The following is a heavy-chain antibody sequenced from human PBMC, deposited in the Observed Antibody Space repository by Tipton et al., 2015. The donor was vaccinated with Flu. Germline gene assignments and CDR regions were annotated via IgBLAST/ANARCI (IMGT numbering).Heavy chain of an antibody. D-gene: IGHD6-13*01. CDR1: GGSISSYY. J-gene: IGHJ4*02. CDR2: IYTSGST. V-gene: IGHV4-4*07. CDR3: GCTLDSSSWYDQIDY. Sequence: LSLTCTVSGGSISSYYWSWIRQPAGKGLEWIGRIYTSGSTNYNPSLKSRVTMSVDTSKNQFSLKLSSVTAADTAVYYCGCTLDSSSWYDQIDYWGQGTLVTVSS.